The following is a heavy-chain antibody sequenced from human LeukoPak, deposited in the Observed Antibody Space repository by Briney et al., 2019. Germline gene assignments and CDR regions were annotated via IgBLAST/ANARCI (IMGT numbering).Heavy chain of an antibody. D-gene: IGHD3-10*01. J-gene: IGHJ4*02. V-gene: IGHV6-1*01. CDR2: TYYKSKWYN. Sequence: SQTLSLTCDISGDSVSSNSAIWNWIRQSLSRGLEWLGRTYYKSKWYNDYATSVQSRITINSDTSRNQFSLQLNSVTPEDTAVYYCARDLHGSRGEFDYWGQGTLVTVSS. CDR3: ARDLHGSRGEFDY. CDR1: GDSVSSNSAI.